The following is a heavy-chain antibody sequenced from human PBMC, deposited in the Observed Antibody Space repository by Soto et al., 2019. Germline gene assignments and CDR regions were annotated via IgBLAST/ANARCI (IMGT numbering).Heavy chain of an antibody. CDR1: GFTFSSYG. D-gene: IGHD3-10*01. CDR2: IWYDGSNK. V-gene: IGHV3-33*01. Sequence: GGSLRLSCAASGFTFSSYGMHWVRQSPGKGLEWVAVIWYDGSNKYYADSVKGRFTISRDNSKNTLYLQMNSLRAEDTAVYYCARDLYYGSGSYYPDYWGQGTLVTVSS. J-gene: IGHJ4*02. CDR3: ARDLYYGSGSYYPDY.